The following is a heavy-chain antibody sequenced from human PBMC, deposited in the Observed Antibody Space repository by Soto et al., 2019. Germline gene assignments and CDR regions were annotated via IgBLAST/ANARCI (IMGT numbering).Heavy chain of an antibody. J-gene: IGHJ6*03. CDR2: ISYDGSNK. D-gene: IGHD6-13*01. Sequence: QVQLVESRGGVVQPGRSLRLSCAASGFTFSSYGMHWVRQAPGKGLEWVAVISYDGSNKYYADSVKGRFTISRDNSKNTLYLQMNSLRAEDTAVYYCAKDGEAAAGNYYYYYMDVWGKGTTVTVSS. CDR1: GFTFSSYG. V-gene: IGHV3-30*18. CDR3: AKDGEAAAGNYYYYYMDV.